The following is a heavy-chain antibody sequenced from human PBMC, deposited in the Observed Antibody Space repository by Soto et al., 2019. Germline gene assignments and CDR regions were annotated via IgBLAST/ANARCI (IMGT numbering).Heavy chain of an antibody. Sequence: SETLSLTCTVSGGSISSYYWSWIRQPPGKGLEWIGYIYYSGSTNYNPSLKSRVTISVDTSKNQFSLKLSSVTAADTAVYYCARGELDYYGSGSYYWFDPWGQGTLVTVSS. J-gene: IGHJ5*02. CDR3: ARGELDYYGSGSYYWFDP. D-gene: IGHD3-10*01. CDR2: IYYSGST. CDR1: GGSISSYY. V-gene: IGHV4-59*01.